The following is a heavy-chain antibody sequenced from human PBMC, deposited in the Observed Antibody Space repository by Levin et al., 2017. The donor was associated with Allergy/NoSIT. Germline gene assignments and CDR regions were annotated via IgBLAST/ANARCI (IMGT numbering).Heavy chain of an antibody. V-gene: IGHV3-66*01. CDR2: IYSGGST. D-gene: IGHD2-15*01. Sequence: GESLKISCAASGFTVSSNYMSWVRQAPGKGLEWVSVIYSGGSTYYADSVKGRFTISRDNSKNTLYLQMNSLRAEDTAVYYCARDRPVAATISSDAFDIWGQGTMVTVSS. CDR1: GFTVSSNY. J-gene: IGHJ3*02. CDR3: ARDRPVAATISSDAFDI.